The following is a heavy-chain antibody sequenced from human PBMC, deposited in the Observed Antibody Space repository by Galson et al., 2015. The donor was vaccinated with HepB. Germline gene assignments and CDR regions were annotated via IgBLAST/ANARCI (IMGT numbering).Heavy chain of an antibody. V-gene: IGHV3-23*01. J-gene: IGHJ4*02. D-gene: IGHD2/OR15-2a*01. Sequence: SLRLSCAASGFTFSSYAMSWVRQVPGKGLEWVSAISGSGGSTYYADSVKGRFTISRDNSKNTLYLQMNSLRAEDTAVYYCAKGISSPTWTYYFDYWGQGTLVTVSS. CDR3: AKGISSPTWTYYFDY. CDR2: ISGSGGST. CDR1: GFTFSSYA.